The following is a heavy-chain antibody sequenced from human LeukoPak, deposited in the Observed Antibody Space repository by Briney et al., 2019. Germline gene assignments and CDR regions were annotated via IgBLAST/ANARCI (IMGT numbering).Heavy chain of an antibody. CDR3: ARGAPGSYCSGGSCPYFDY. CDR2: VNPNSGHT. Sequence: ASVKVSCKASGYTYTSYDINWVRQATGQGLEWMGWVNPNSGHTGYAQKFQGRVTMTRNTSISTAYMELSSLRSEDTAVYYCARGAPGSYCSGGSCPYFDYWGQGTLVSVSS. CDR1: GYTYTSYD. D-gene: IGHD2-15*01. J-gene: IGHJ4*02. V-gene: IGHV1-8*01.